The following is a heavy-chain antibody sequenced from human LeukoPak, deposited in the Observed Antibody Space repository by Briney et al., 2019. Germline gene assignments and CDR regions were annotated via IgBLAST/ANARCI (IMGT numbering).Heavy chain of an antibody. Sequence: GASVKVFCKASGGTFSSCDISWVRQAPGQGRVWMGGIIPIFGTANYAQKFQGRVTITADESTSTAYMELSSLRSEDTAVYYCARGGPYCGGGSCYPYYFDYWGQGTLVTVSS. V-gene: IGHV1-69*13. CDR3: ARGGPYCGGGSCYPYYFDY. CDR1: GGTFSSCD. D-gene: IGHD2-15*01. J-gene: IGHJ4*02. CDR2: IIPIFGTA.